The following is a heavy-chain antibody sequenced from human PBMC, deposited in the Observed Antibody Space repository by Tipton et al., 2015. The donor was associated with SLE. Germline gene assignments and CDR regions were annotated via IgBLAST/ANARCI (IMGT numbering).Heavy chain of an antibody. CDR1: GGSISSHY. V-gene: IGHV4-34*01. J-gene: IGHJ4*02. Sequence: TLSLTCAVYGGSISSHYWSWIRQPPGKGLEWIGEINHSGSTNYNPSLKSRVTISVDTSKNQFSLKLSSVTAADTAVYYCARVPYSSGWYGYFDYWGQGTLVTVSS. CDR3: ARVPYSSGWYGYFDY. D-gene: IGHD6-19*01. CDR2: INHSGST.